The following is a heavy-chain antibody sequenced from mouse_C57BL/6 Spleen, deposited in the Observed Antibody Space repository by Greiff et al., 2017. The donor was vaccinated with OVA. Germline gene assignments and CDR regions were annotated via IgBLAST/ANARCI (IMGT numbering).Heavy chain of an antibody. CDR3: AKTYGNYVDAMDY. CDR2: ISSGSSTI. J-gene: IGHJ4*01. CDR1: GFTFSDYG. Sequence: EVMLVESGGGLVKPGGSLKLSCAASGFTFSDYGMHWVRQAPEKGLEWVAYISSGSSTIYYADTVKGRFTISRDNAKNTLFLQMTSLRAEDTAMYYCAKTYGNYVDAMDYWGQGTSVTVSS. D-gene: IGHD2-1*01. V-gene: IGHV5-17*01.